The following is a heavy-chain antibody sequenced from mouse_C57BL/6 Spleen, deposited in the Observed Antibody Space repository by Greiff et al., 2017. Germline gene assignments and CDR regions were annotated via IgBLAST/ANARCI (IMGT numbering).Heavy chain of an antibody. CDR3: TNYGSSPYYFDY. Sequence: QVQLQQSGAELVRPGASVTLSCKASGYTFTDYEMHWVKQTPVHGLEWIGAIDPETGGTAYNQKFKGKAILTADKSSSTAYMELRSLTSEDSAVYYCTNYGSSPYYFDYWGQGTTRTVSS. D-gene: IGHD1-1*01. J-gene: IGHJ2*01. CDR1: GYTFTDYE. CDR2: IDPETGGT. V-gene: IGHV1-15*01.